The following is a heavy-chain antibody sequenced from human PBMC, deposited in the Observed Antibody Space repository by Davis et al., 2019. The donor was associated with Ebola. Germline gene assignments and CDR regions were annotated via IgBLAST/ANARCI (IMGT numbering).Heavy chain of an antibody. CDR1: GFTLSDYY. CDR2: IRSSDTTI. CDR3: ATSRTFDY. V-gene: IGHV3-11*01. Sequence: GGSLRLSCAASGFTLSDYYMSWIRQAPGKGLEWVSSIRSSDTTIYYSDPVKGRFTTSRDNAQNSLYLQMNSLRDEDTAVYYCATSRTFDYWGQGTLVTVSS. D-gene: IGHD2-2*01. J-gene: IGHJ4*02.